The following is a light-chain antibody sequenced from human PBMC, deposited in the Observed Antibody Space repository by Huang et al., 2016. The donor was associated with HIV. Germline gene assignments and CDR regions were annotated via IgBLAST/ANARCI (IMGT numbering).Light chain of an antibody. CDR3: QQYDSLPRT. CDR2: DAA. CDR1: RHIYSY. V-gene: IGKV1-33*01. Sequence: DIQMTQSPSSLSASIGDRVTITCRASRHIYSYLNWYQHRPGKAPKLRIYDAASLEGGVPSRVSGSGSGGNFTLIISSLQPEEFATYYCQQYDSLPRTFGPGTKV. J-gene: IGKJ3*01.